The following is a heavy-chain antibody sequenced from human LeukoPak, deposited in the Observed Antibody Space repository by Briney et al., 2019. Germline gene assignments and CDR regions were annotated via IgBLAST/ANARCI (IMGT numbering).Heavy chain of an antibody. J-gene: IGHJ6*02. CDR3: AKAQRYCSSTSCFNYYYYYGMDV. D-gene: IGHD2-2*01. CDR1: GFTFSSYA. V-gene: IGHV3-23*01. CDR2: ISGSGGNT. Sequence: PGGSLRLSCAASGFTFSSYAMSWVRQAPGKGLEWVSAISGSGGNTYYADSVKGRFTISRDNSKNTLYLQMNSLRAEDTAVYYCAKAQRYCSSTSCFNYYYYYGMDVWGQGTTVTVSS.